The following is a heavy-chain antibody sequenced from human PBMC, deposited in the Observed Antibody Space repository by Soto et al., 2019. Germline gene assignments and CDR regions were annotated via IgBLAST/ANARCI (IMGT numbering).Heavy chain of an antibody. Sequence: SQTLSLTCAISGDSVSSNSAAWNWIRQSPSRGLEWLGRTYYRSKWYNDYAVSVKSRITISPDTSKNQFSLQLNSVTPEDTAVYYCARDRGGYCSGGSCYYYYMXVWGKGTTVTVSS. CDR3: ARDRGGYCSGGSCYYYYMXV. CDR2: TYYRSKWYN. CDR1: GDSVSSNSAA. J-gene: IGHJ6*03. D-gene: IGHD2-15*01. V-gene: IGHV6-1*01.